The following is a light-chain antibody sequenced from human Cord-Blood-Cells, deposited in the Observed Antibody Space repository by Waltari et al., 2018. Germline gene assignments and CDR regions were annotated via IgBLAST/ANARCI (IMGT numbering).Light chain of an antibody. CDR3: QQYNNWPRT. Sequence: IVMTQSPATLSASPGERATLSCRASQSVSSNLAWYQQKPGQAPRLLIYGASTRATCIPARFSGSGSGTEFTLTISSLQSEDFAVYYCQQYNNWPRTFGQGTKVEIK. CDR2: GAS. CDR1: QSVSSN. V-gene: IGKV3-15*01. J-gene: IGKJ1*01.